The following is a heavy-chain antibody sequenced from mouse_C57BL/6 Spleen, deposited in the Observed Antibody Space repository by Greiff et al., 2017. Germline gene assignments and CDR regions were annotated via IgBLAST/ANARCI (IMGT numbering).Heavy chain of an antibody. J-gene: IGHJ3*01. V-gene: IGHV1-7*01. CDR2: INPSSGYT. CDR1: GYTFTSYW. D-gene: IGHD1-1*01. CDR3: ARSDITTVEAWFAY. Sequence: VQLKESGAELAKPGASVKLSCKASGYTFTSYWMHWVKQRPGQGLEWIGYINPSSGYTKYNQKFKDKATLTADKASSTAYMQLSSLTYEDSAVYYCARSDITTVEAWFAYWGQGTLVTVSA.